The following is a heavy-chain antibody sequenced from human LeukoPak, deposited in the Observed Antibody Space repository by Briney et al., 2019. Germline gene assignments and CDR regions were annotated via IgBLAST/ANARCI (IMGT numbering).Heavy chain of an antibody. CDR1: GFTFSSYS. V-gene: IGHV3-23*01. D-gene: IGHD2-2*03. CDR2: IGSNSVPT. Sequence: PGGSLRLSCAASGFTFSSYSMNWVRQAPGKGLEWVSGIGSNSVPTVYADSVKGRFTISRGNSKSMLYLQMDSLRVEDTAVYYCAKHCSGYCSTASEKRFDPWGQGTLVTVSS. J-gene: IGHJ5*02. CDR3: AKHCSGYCSTASEKRFDP.